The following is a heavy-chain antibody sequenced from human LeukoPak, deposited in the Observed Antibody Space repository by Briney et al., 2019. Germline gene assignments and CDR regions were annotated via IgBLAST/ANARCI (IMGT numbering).Heavy chain of an antibody. Sequence: GESLKISCKGSGYSFTSYWIGWVRQMPGKGLEWMGIIYPGDSDTRYSPSFQGQVTISADKSISTAYLRWSSLKASDTAMYYCARVLAAAQFYYYYYMDVWGKGTTVTVSS. D-gene: IGHD6-13*01. J-gene: IGHJ6*03. V-gene: IGHV5-51*01. CDR1: GYSFTSYW. CDR3: ARVLAAAQFYYYYYMDV. CDR2: IYPGDSDT.